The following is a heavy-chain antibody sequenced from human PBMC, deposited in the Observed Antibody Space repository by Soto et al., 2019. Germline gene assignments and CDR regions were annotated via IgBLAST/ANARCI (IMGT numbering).Heavy chain of an antibody. CDR3: TXVAGYGSGSRHFDT. Sequence: QVQLMQSGAEVTKPGASVTLSCKTSGYAFMSYGLSWVRLAPGQGLEWMGWTVAGSGNRIYAQKFQDRINMNIDTXXXXXXXXXXXXXXXDXXXXXXTXVAGYGSGSRHFDTWGQGTLVTVSS. J-gene: IGHJ4*02. D-gene: IGHD3-10*01. V-gene: IGHV1-18*01. CDR2: TVAGSGNR. CDR1: GYAFMSYG.